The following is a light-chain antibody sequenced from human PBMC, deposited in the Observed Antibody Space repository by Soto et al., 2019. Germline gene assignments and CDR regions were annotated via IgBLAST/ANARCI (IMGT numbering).Light chain of an antibody. J-gene: IGKJ2*01. Sequence: EIVLTQSPVTLSLSPGDRATLSCRPSQSVSSFLDWYQQKPGQPPRLIIYDVSNRAAGIPARFSGSGSGTDFTLTISSLEPEDFAVYSCQQRTDWPPVYTFGQGTKLEIK. V-gene: IGKV3-11*01. CDR1: QSVSSF. CDR2: DVS. CDR3: QQRTDWPPVYT.